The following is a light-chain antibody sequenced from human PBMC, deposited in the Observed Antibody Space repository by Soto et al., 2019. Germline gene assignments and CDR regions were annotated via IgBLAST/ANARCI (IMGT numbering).Light chain of an antibody. CDR2: GVT. CDR1: SSDIGAFNY. Sequence: SVLTQPASVSGSPGQSITISCTGSSSDIGAFNYVAWYQQHPGKAPKLMIHGVTNRPSGVSSRFSGSKSDYTASLTISGLQAEDEADYYCSSYTTAFFYVFGTGTKVTVL. J-gene: IGLJ1*01. V-gene: IGLV2-14*01. CDR3: SSYTTAFFYV.